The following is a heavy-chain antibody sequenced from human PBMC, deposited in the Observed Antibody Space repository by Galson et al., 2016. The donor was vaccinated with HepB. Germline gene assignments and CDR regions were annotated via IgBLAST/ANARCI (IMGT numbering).Heavy chain of an antibody. V-gene: IGHV4-34*01. Sequence: LSLTCGVNGGSFNDHYWSWIRQSPGKGLEWIGEINHSGFTKYNPSLKSRVTISVDTSNNQFSLKLTSMTAADTAVYCCARVVVAATNWFDSWGPGTLVTVSS. CDR2: INHSGFT. D-gene: IGHD2-15*01. J-gene: IGHJ5*01. CDR3: ARVVVAATNWFDS. CDR1: GGSFNDHY.